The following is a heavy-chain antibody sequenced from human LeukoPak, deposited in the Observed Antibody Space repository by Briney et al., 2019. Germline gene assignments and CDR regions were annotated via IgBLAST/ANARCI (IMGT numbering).Heavy chain of an antibody. CDR2: MYISGEA. V-gene: IGHV4-4*07. J-gene: IGHJ4*02. D-gene: IGHD6-19*01. Sequence: SETLSLTCTVSGGSISSYYWSWIRQPAGKGLEWIGRMYISGEANYNPSLKSRVTMSLDTSRNHFSLKLNSVTAADTAVYYCASGIQGAGNNYWGQGTLVTVSS. CDR3: ASGIQGAGNNY. CDR1: GGSISSYY.